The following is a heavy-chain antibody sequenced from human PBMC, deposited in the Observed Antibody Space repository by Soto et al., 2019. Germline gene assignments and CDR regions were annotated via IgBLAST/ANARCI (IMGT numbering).Heavy chain of an antibody. CDR1: GGTFSSYA. Sequence: GASVKVSCKASGGTFSSYAISWVRQAPGQGLEWMGGIIPVFGTANYAQKFQGRVTITADESTSTAYMELSSLRSEDTAVYYCASMYCSSTSCYFYYYGMDVWGQGTTVTVSS. D-gene: IGHD2-2*01. CDR3: ASMYCSSTSCYFYYYGMDV. CDR2: IIPVFGTA. J-gene: IGHJ6*02. V-gene: IGHV1-69*13.